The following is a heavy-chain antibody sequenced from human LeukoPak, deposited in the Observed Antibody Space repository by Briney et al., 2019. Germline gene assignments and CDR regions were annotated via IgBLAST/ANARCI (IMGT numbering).Heavy chain of an antibody. J-gene: IGHJ4*02. Sequence: SVKVSCKASGGTFSSYAISWVRQAPGQGLEWRGGIIPIFGTANYAQKFQGRVTITADESTSTAYMELSSLRSEDTAVYYCARDLRFYKANYALLHYWGQGTLVTVSS. CDR2: IIPIFGTA. D-gene: IGHD1-7*01. CDR1: GGTFSSYA. V-gene: IGHV1-69*13. CDR3: ARDLRFYKANYALLHY.